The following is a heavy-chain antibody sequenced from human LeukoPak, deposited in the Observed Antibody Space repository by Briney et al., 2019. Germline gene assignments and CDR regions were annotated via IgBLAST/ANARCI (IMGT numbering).Heavy chain of an antibody. Sequence: GGCLRLSCAASGFTFSSYGMNWVRQAPGKGLEWVSYITSSGTIYYADSVKGRFTVSRDNAKNSLSLQMNSLRAEDTAVYYCARRVTFSTSWSFDYWGQGTLVTVSS. D-gene: IGHD6-13*01. V-gene: IGHV3-48*01. CDR1: GFTFSSYG. CDR3: ARRVTFSTSWSFDY. CDR2: ITSSGTI. J-gene: IGHJ4*02.